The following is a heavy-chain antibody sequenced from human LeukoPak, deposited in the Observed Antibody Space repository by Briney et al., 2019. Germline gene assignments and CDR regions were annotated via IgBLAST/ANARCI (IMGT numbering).Heavy chain of an antibody. CDR1: GFTFSSYE. CDR3: ARGGRYSSGWYAQYYYYMDV. CDR2: ISSSGSTI. D-gene: IGHD6-19*01. J-gene: IGHJ6*03. V-gene: IGHV3-48*03. Sequence: GGSLRLSCTASGFTFSSYEMNWVRQAPGKGLEWVSYISSSGSTIYYADSVKGRFTISRDNAKNSLYLQMNSLRAEDTAVYYCARGGRYSSGWYAQYYYYMDVWGKGTTVTISS.